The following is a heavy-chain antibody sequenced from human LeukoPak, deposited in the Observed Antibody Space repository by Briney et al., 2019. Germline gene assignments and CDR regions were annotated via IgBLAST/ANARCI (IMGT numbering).Heavy chain of an antibody. CDR3: ARVVSGYGLYFYYGMDV. CDR1: GFTFNRDW. Sequence: PGGSLRLSCAASGFTFNRDWTAWVRQAPGKGLEWVSAISGSGGSTYYADSVKGRFTISRDNSKNTLYVQMNSLRGEDTAVYYCARVVSGYGLYFYYGMDVWGQGTTVTVSS. CDR2: ISGSGGST. D-gene: IGHD5-12*01. J-gene: IGHJ6*02. V-gene: IGHV3-23*01.